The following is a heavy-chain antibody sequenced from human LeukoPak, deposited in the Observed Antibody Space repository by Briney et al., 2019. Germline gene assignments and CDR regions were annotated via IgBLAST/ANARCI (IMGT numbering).Heavy chain of an antibody. D-gene: IGHD6-19*01. CDR3: ARAGIAVAGTPSISTY. CDR1: GGSITSSSYY. J-gene: IGHJ4*02. CDR2: LYYSGST. V-gene: IGHV4-39*02. Sequence: PSETLSLTCTVSGGSITSSSYYWGWMRHPPGKGLEWIGSLYYSGSTYYNPSLKRRVTISVDTSTNHFSLKRSPVTAADTAVYYCARAGIAVAGTPSISTYWGQGTLVTVSS.